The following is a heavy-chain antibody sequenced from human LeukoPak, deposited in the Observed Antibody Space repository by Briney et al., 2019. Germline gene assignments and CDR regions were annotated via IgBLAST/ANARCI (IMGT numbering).Heavy chain of an antibody. CDR1: GYTFTSYY. Sequence: GASVKVSCKASGYTFTSYYMHWVRQAPGQGLEWMGIINPSGGSTSYAQKFQGRVTMTRDASTSTVYMELSSLRSEDTAVYYCARSSTAIPYGIWGQGTTVTVSS. D-gene: IGHD5-18*01. CDR2: INPSGGST. J-gene: IGHJ6*02. V-gene: IGHV1-46*01. CDR3: ARSSTAIPYGI.